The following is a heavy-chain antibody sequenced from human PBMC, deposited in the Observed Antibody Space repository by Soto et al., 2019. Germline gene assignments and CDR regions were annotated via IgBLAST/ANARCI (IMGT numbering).Heavy chain of an antibody. CDR2: IISSSSTI. D-gene: IGHD6-6*01. CDR1: GFTFSSYS. V-gene: IGHV3-48*02. Sequence: PGGSLRLSCAASGFTFSSYSMNWVRQAPGKGLEWVSYIISSSSTIYYADSVKGRFTISRDNAKNSLYLQMNSLRDEDTAVYYCARERGVKRWSGIAARRGYYYYGMDVWGQGTTVTVSS. CDR3: ARERGVKRWSGIAARRGYYYYGMDV. J-gene: IGHJ6*02.